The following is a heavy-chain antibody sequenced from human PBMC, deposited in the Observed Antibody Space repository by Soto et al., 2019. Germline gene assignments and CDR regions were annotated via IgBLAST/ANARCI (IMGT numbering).Heavy chain of an antibody. V-gene: IGHV4-30-4*01. D-gene: IGHD2-2*02. J-gene: IGHJ3*02. CDR1: GGSISSGDYY. Sequence: LSLTCTVSGGSISSGDYYWSWIRQPPGKGLEWIGYIYYSGSTYYNPSLKSRVTISVDTSKNQFSLKLSSVTAADTAVYYCARTPTVAVPDAICGSNAFDIWGQGTMVT. CDR2: IYYSGST. CDR3: ARTPTVAVPDAICGSNAFDI.